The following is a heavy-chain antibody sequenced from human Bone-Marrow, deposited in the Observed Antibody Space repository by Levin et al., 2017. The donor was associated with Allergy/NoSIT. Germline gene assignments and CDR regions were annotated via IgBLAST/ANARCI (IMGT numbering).Heavy chain of an antibody. J-gene: IGHJ6*02. CDR3: ARANYGSGSNDYYGLDV. CDR2: VWFDGSNK. V-gene: IGHV3-33*01. CDR1: GFTFSRYG. Sequence: GGSLRLSCAASGFTFSRYGMHWVRQAPGKGLEWVAVVWFDGSNKYYTDSVKGRFTISRDNSKNTLFLHMNTLRVDDTAIYYCARANYGSGSNDYYGLDVWGQGTTVTVSS. D-gene: IGHD3-10*01.